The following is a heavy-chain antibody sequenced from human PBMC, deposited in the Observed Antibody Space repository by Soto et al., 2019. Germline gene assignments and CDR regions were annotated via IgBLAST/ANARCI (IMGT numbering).Heavy chain of an antibody. CDR1: GFTFSSYS. CDR3: ATPSPRVLRYFDWTDAFDI. D-gene: IGHD3-9*01. J-gene: IGHJ3*02. CDR2: ISSSSGTI. V-gene: IGHV3-48*02. Sequence: GGSLRLACAASGFTFSSYSMHWVRQAPWKELECVSYISSSSGTIYYAASVKGRFTISRDNAKNSLYLQMNSLRDEDTAVYYCATPSPRVLRYFDWTDAFDIWGQGTMVTVSS.